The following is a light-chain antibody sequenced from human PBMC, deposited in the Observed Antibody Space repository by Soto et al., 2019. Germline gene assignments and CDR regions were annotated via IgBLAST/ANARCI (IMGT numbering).Light chain of an antibody. Sequence: ELVLTQSPGTLSLSPGERATLSCRASQSVSSSYLAWYQQKPGQAPMLLIYGASSRATGITDRFSGSGSGTDFTLTISRLEPEDFAVYYCQQYGSSPPYTFGQGTELEIK. CDR2: GAS. CDR3: QQYGSSPPYT. V-gene: IGKV3-20*01. J-gene: IGKJ2*01. CDR1: QSVSSSY.